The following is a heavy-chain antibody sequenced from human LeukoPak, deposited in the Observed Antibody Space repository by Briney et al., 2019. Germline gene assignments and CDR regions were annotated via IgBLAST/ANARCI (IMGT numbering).Heavy chain of an antibody. D-gene: IGHD6-6*01. V-gene: IGHV3-7*01. Sequence: GGSLSLSCAASGFTFSSYWMNWVRQAPGKGLEGVANIKQEGSEKYYVDSVKGRFTTSRDNAKNSLYLQMNNLRAEDTAVYYCAREDSSSSEDYWGQGTLVTVSS. CDR3: AREDSSSSEDY. J-gene: IGHJ4*02. CDR2: IKQEGSEK. CDR1: GFTFSSYW.